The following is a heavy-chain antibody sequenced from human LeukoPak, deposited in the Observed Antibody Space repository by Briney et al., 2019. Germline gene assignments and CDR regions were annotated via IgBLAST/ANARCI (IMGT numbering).Heavy chain of an antibody. D-gene: IGHD4-17*01. CDR2: ISYDGSNK. CDR1: GFTLSTYA. J-gene: IGHJ4*02. V-gene: IGHV3-30-3*01. CDR3: ARDYGDHFFDY. Sequence: GGSLRLSCAASGFTLSTYAMHWVRQAPGKGLEWVAVISYDGSNKYYADSVKGRFTISRDNSKNTLYLQMNSLRAEDTAVYYCARDYGDHFFDYWGQETRVTVSS.